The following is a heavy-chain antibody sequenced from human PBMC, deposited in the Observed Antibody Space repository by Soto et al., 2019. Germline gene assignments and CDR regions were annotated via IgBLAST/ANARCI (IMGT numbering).Heavy chain of an antibody. V-gene: IGHV3-30-3*01. Sequence: GGSLRLSCAASGFTFSSYAMHWVRQAPGKGLEWVAVISYDGSNKYYADSVKGRFTISRDNSKNTLYLQMNSLRAEDTAVYYCARDLLIEYCSGGSCYGYYYYGMDVWGQGTTVTVSS. CDR3: ARDLLIEYCSGGSCYGYYYYGMDV. CDR1: GFTFSSYA. CDR2: ISYDGSNK. D-gene: IGHD2-15*01. J-gene: IGHJ6*02.